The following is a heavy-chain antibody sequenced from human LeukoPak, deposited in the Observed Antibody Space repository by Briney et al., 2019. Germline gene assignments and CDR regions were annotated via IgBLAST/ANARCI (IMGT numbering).Heavy chain of an antibody. D-gene: IGHD6-19*01. J-gene: IGHJ4*02. CDR3: ARVRLGRGLDY. V-gene: IGHV4-4*07. Sequence: KPSETLSLTCTVSADSISSSYWGWIRQPAGKGLEWIGRIHTSGSTYYSPPLKSRVTMSVDTSTNQFSLKLSSVTAADTAMYYWARVRLGRGLDYWGQGTLVTVSS. CDR2: IHTSGST. CDR1: ADSISSSY.